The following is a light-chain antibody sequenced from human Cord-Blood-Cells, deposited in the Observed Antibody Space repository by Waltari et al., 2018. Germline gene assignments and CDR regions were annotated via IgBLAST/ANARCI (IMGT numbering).Light chain of an antibody. J-gene: IGKJ2*01. CDR3: QQYNSYSYT. CDR1: QSISSW. CDR2: DAS. V-gene: IGKV1-5*01. Sequence: DIPMTQSPSTPSASVGDRVTITCRASQSISSWLAWYQQKPGKAPKLLIYDASSLESGVPSRFSGSGSGTEFTLTISSLQPDDFATYYCQQYNSYSYTFGQGTKLEIK.